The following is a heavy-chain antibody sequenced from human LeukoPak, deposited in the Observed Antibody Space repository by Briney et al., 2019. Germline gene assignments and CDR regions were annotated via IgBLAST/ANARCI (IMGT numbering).Heavy chain of an antibody. V-gene: IGHV3-30*04. CDR3: VSLAGNHYH. CDR2: ISFDGSTK. D-gene: IGHD1-26*01. J-gene: IGHJ5*02. Sequence: PGRSLRLSCAASGFTFSSYALHWVRQAPGKGLEWVAIISFDGSTKYYADSVKGRFTISRDNSKNTLYWEMNRLRAEYTAVYYCVSLAGNHYHWGQGTLVTVSS. CDR1: GFTFSSYA.